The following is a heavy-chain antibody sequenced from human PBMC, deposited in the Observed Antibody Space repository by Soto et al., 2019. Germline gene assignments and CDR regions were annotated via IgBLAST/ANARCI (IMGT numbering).Heavy chain of an antibody. J-gene: IGHJ4*02. CDR2: IYYSGST. D-gene: IGHD3-22*01. Sequence: SETLSLTCTVSGGSISSYYWSWIRQPPGKGLEWIGYIYYSGSTNYNPSLKSRVTISVDTSKNQFSLKLSSVTAADTAVYYCARDRGYYYDSSGYPYFDYWGQGTLVTVSS. V-gene: IGHV4-59*01. CDR1: GGSISSYY. CDR3: ARDRGYYYDSSGYPYFDY.